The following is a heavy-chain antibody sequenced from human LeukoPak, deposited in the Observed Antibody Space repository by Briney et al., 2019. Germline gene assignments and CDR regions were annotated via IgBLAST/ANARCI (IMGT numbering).Heavy chain of an antibody. V-gene: IGHV3-30*18. J-gene: IGHJ4*02. Sequence: GRSLRLSCAASGLIFSSYGMHWVRQAPGKGLEWVAVISYDGSNKYYADSVKGRFTISRDNSKNTLYLQMNSLRAEDTAVYYCAKDGYSGYDVFGYWGQGTLVTVSS. CDR1: GLIFSSYG. D-gene: IGHD5-12*01. CDR3: AKDGYSGYDVFGY. CDR2: ISYDGSNK.